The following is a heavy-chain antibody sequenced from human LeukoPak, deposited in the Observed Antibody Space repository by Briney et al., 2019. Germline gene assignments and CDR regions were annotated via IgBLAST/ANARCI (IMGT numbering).Heavy chain of an antibody. CDR1: GGSFSGFH. CDR3: AGVRGIVLIPTGVRFSWFDP. V-gene: IGHV4-34*01. D-gene: IGHD1-1*01. J-gene: IGHJ5*02. Sequence: SSEALSLTCAVYGGSFSGFHWTWIRQPPGKGLQWIGEINDTGGTNYNPSLKTRVTISLDTSKNQFSLKLTSVTAADTAMYYCAGVRGIVLIPTGVRFSWFDPWGQGTLVSVSS. CDR2: INDTGGT.